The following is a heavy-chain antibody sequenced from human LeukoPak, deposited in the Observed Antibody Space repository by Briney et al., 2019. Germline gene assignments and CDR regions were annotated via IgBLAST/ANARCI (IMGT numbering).Heavy chain of an antibody. CDR3: ARVIDYVWGSYRRPHPSYYFDY. CDR2: IYYSGST. J-gene: IGHJ4*02. D-gene: IGHD3-16*02. Sequence: SQTLSLTCTVSGGSISSGGYYWSWIRQHPGEGLEWIGYIYYSGSTYYNPSLKSRVTISVDTSKNQFSLKLSSVTAADTAVYYCARVIDYVWGSYRRPHPSYYFDYWDQGTLVTVSS. CDR1: GGSISSGGYY. V-gene: IGHV4-31*03.